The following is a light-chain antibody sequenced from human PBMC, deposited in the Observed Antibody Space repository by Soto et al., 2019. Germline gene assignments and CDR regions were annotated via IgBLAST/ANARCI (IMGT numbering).Light chain of an antibody. J-gene: IGKJ3*01. CDR1: QGISTF. CDR2: AAS. CDR3: QQVISYPPG. V-gene: IGKV1-9*01. Sequence: DIQLTQSPSFLSASVGDRVTITCRASQGISTFLAWYQQRPGKAPKLLIYAASTLQSGVPSRFSGSGSGTEFTLTISSLHPEDFATHYCQQVISYPPGFGPGTKVDIK.